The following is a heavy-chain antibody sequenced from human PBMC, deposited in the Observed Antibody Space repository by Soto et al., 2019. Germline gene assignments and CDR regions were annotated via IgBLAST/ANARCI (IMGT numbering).Heavy chain of an antibody. CDR2: IYDSGSS. CDR3: AREKGYISGPKNFDY. J-gene: IGHJ4*02. Sequence: SETLSLTCTVSGASISSGDYFWIWIRHSPGKGLEWIGYIYDSGSSHYNPSLKSRVTMSVDTSKNQFSLKLRSVTAADTAVYYCAREKGYISGPKNFDYWGQGTLVTVSS. D-gene: IGHD5-12*01. CDR1: GASISSGDYF. V-gene: IGHV4-30-4*01.